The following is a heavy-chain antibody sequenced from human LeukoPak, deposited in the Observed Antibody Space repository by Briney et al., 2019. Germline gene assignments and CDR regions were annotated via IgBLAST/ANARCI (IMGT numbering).Heavy chain of an antibody. CDR2: IWYDGSNK. J-gene: IGHJ4*02. Sequence: GGSLRLSCAAPGFTFRTYGMHWVRQAPGKGLEWVAVIWYDGSNKYYADSVKGRFTISRDNSKNTLYLQMNSLRAEETAVYYCTTNQIMIREYYFDYWGQGTLVTVSS. CDR1: GFTFRTYG. CDR3: TTNQIMIREYYFDY. D-gene: IGHD3-16*01. V-gene: IGHV3-33*01.